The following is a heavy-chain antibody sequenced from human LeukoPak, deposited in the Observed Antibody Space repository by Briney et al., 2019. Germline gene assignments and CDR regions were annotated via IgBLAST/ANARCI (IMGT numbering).Heavy chain of an antibody. CDR3: ARDRGGTYSGYQYY. CDR1: GFTFSSYA. V-gene: IGHV3-30-3*01. Sequence: PGRSLRLSCAASGFTFSSYAMHWVRQAPGKGLEWVAVISYDGSNKYYADSVKGRFTISRDNSKNTLYLQMNSLRAEDTAVYYCARDRGGTYSGYQYYWGQGTLVTVSS. J-gene: IGHJ4*02. D-gene: IGHD5-12*01. CDR2: ISYDGSNK.